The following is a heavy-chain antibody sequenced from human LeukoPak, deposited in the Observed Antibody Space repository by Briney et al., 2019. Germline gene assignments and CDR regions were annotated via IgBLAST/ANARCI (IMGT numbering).Heavy chain of an antibody. CDR1: GYSFSTYW. CDR2: IFPGDSDT. V-gene: IGHV5-51*01. D-gene: IGHD1-26*01. J-gene: IGHJ4*02. Sequence: GESLKISCKGSGYSFSTYWIGWVRQMPGKGLEWMGIIFPGDSDTRYSPSFQGQVTISADKSISTAYLQWGSLKASDTAMYYCARRSYSASYYDYWGQGTLVTVSS. CDR3: ARRSYSASYYDY.